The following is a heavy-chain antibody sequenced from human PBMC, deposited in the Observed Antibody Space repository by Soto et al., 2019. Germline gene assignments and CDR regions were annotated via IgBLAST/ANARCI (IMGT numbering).Heavy chain of an antibody. CDR3: ARGYTSSPLFEDYFDY. Sequence: EVQLVESGGDLVQPGGSLRLSCAASGFTFSRVWMTWVRQAPGKGLEWVANINPDGSEKYSVDSVKGRFTIYRDNVKNSLYLQMNNLRAEDTAVYFCARGYTSSPLFEDYFDYWGQGALVTVSS. CDR1: GFTFSRVW. J-gene: IGHJ4*02. D-gene: IGHD6-13*01. CDR2: INPDGSEK. V-gene: IGHV3-7*04.